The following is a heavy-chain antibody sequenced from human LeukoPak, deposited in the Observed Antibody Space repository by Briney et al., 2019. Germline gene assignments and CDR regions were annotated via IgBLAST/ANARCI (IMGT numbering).Heavy chain of an antibody. V-gene: IGHV3-21*04. D-gene: IGHD4-17*01. CDR2: ISSSSSYI. J-gene: IGHJ5*02. Sequence: PGGSLRLSCAASGFTFSSYSMNWVRQAPGKGLEWVSSISSSSSYIYYADSVKGRFTISRDDAKNSLYLQMNSLRAEVTAVYYCARIGDGDYPSSWFDPWGQGTLVTVSS. CDR3: ARIGDGDYPSSWFDP. CDR1: GFTFSSYS.